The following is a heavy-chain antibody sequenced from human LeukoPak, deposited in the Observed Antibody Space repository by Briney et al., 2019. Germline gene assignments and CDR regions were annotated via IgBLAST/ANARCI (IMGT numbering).Heavy chain of an antibody. Sequence: SETLSLTCAVYGGSFSGYYWSWIRQPPGKGLEWIGSIYHSGSTYYNPSLKSRVTISVDTSKNQFSLKRSSVTAADTAVYYCARGAHMEAYYDFWSGYQDNWFDPWGQGTLVTVSS. CDR3: ARGAHMEAYYDFWSGYQDNWFDP. V-gene: IGHV4-34*01. D-gene: IGHD3-3*01. CDR1: GGSFSGYY. J-gene: IGHJ5*02. CDR2: IYHSGST.